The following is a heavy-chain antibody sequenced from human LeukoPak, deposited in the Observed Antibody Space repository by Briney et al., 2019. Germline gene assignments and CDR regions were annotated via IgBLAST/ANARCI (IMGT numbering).Heavy chain of an antibody. V-gene: IGHV1-2*02. CDR2: INPNSGGT. D-gene: IGHD3-9*01. CDR3: ARPNDGGDILTGYYYFDY. CDR1: GYTFTGYY. Sequence: GASVKVSCKASGYTFTGYYMHWVRQAPGQGLEWMGWINPNSGGTNYAQKFQGRVTMTRDTSISTAYMELSRLRSDDTAVYYCARPNDGGDILTGYYYFDYWGQGTLVTVSS. J-gene: IGHJ4*02.